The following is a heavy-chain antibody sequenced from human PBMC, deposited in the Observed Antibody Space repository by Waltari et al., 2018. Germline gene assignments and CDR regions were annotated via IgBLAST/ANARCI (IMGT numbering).Heavy chain of an antibody. CDR2: IYYSGST. CDR1: GGSISSYY. CDR3: ARSYSSSSWFDP. D-gene: IGHD6-13*01. V-gene: IGHV4-59*01. J-gene: IGHJ5*02. Sequence: QVQLQESGPGLVKPSETLSLTCTVSGGSISSYYWSWIRQPPGKGLEWIGYIYYSGSTNYNPSLKSRGTISVDTSKNQFSLKLSSVTAADTAVYYCARSYSSSSWFDPWGQGTLVTVSS.